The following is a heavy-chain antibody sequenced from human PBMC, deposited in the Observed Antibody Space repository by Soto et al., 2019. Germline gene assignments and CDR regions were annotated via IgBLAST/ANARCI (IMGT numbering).Heavy chain of an antibody. V-gene: IGHV4-30-2*01. CDR2: MYHSGST. D-gene: IGHD2-2*01. CDR1: GGSISSGGYS. J-gene: IGHJ4*02. CDR3: ARVPAY. Sequence: QLQLQESGSGLVKPSQTLSLTCAVSGGSISSGGYSWSWIRQPPGKGLEWIGYMYHSGSTYYNPSLKSRATITIDRSKNQFPLKLSSVPAAATAVFYCARVPAYWGQGFLATLSS.